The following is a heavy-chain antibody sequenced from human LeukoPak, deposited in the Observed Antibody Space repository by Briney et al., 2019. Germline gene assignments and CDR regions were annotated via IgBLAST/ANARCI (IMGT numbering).Heavy chain of an antibody. CDR3: AREVVSMIEVGYFDS. Sequence: SQTLSLTCNVSGGSISSGGYYWNWIRQHPGKGQEWIGHIYYSEYTYYNPSLRSRVTISVDTSKNQFSLKLNSVSVADTAVYYCAREVVSMIEVGYFDSWGQGTLVTVSS. CDR2: IYYSEYT. V-gene: IGHV4-31*03. D-gene: IGHD3-22*01. CDR1: GGSISSGGYY. J-gene: IGHJ4*02.